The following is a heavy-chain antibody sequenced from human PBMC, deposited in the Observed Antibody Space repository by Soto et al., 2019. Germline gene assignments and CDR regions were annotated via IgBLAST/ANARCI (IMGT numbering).Heavy chain of an antibody. CDR3: ARGKGYYDYVWGSYRPPDY. J-gene: IGHJ4*02. D-gene: IGHD3-16*02. CDR2: IYYSGST. Sequence: QVQLQESGPGLVKPSQTLSLTCTVSGGSISSGGYYWSWIRQHPGKGLECIGYIYYSGSTYYNPSLKSRVTISVDTSKNQFSLKLSSVTAADTAVYYCARGKGYYDYVWGSYRPPDYWGQGTLVTVSS. V-gene: IGHV4-31*03. CDR1: GGSISSGGYY.